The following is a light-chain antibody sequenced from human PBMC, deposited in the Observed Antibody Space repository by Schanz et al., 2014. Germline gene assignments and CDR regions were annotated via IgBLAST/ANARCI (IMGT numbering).Light chain of an antibody. V-gene: IGKV3-15*01. J-gene: IGKJ1*01. Sequence: EVVLTQSPGTLSLSPGDRATLSCRASQSVSSNLAWYQQQPGQAPRLLIYGASTRATGIPARFSGSGSGTEFTLTISSLQSEDLALYYCQQYNNWPQTFGQGTKVEIK. CDR2: GAS. CDR1: QSVSSN. CDR3: QQYNNWPQT.